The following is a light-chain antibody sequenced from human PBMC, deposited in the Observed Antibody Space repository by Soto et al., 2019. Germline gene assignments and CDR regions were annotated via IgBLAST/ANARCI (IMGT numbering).Light chain of an antibody. CDR2: DVS. Sequence: QSVLAQPASLSGSPGQSTTLSCPGTSSAVGGYNYVSWYQQHPGKAPKLMIYDVSNRPSGVSNRFSGSKSGNTASLTISGLQAEDEADYYCSSYTSSSTYVFGTGTKVTVL. V-gene: IGLV2-14*01. CDR1: SSAVGGYNY. CDR3: SSYTSSSTYV. J-gene: IGLJ1*01.